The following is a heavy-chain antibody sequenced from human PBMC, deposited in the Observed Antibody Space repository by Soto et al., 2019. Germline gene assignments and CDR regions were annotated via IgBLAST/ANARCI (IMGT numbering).Heavy chain of an antibody. D-gene: IGHD6-13*01. CDR3: ARVRSSSWGLDAFDM. CDR2: IRNKANSYTT. CDR1: GFTFSDHY. V-gene: IGHV3-72*01. Sequence: EVQLVESGGDLVQPGWSLRLSCAASGFTFSDHYMDWVRQAPGKGLEWVGRIRNKANSYTTEYAASVKGRFSISRDDSLHSLYLQMNSLNTEDTAVYWCARVRSSSWGLDAFDMWGQGTMVTVSS. J-gene: IGHJ3*02.